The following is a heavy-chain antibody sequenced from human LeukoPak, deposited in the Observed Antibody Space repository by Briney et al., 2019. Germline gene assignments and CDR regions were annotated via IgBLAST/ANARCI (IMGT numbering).Heavy chain of an antibody. J-gene: IGHJ4*02. Sequence: GGSLRLSCAASGFTFSSYAMHWVRQAPGKGLEWVAVISYDGSNKYYADSVKGRFTISRDNSKNTLYLQMNSLRAEDTAVYYCATEDHDYWGQGTLVTVSS. CDR3: ATEDHDY. CDR1: GFTFSSYA. CDR2: ISYDGSNK. V-gene: IGHV3-30*04.